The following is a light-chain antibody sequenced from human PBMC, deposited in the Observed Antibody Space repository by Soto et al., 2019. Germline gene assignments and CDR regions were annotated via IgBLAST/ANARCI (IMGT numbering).Light chain of an antibody. V-gene: IGLV2-23*03. Sequence: QSALTQSASVSGSPGQSITISCTGTSSDVGNYNLVSWYQQHPGKAHKLMIYEGTKRPSGVSSRFSGSKSGNTASLTISGLQAEDEADYYCCSYAGGNTFVFGTGTKVTVL. CDR2: EGT. CDR3: CSYAGGNTFV. J-gene: IGLJ1*01. CDR1: SSDVGNYNL.